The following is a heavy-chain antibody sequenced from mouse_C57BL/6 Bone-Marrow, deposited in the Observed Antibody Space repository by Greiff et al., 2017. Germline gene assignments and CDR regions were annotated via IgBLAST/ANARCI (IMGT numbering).Heavy chain of an antibody. Sequence: EVKVVESGGDLVKPGGSLKLSCAASGFTFSSYGMSWVRQTPDKRLEWVATISSGGSYTSYPDSVKGRFTISRDNAKNTLYLQMSSLKSEDTAMYYCSRPYYAMDYWGQGTSVTVSS. CDR3: SRPYYAMDY. CDR2: ISSGGSYT. CDR1: GFTFSSYG. J-gene: IGHJ4*01. V-gene: IGHV5-6*01.